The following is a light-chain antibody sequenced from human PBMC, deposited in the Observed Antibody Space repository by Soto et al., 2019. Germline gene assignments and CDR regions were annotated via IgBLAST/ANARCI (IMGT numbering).Light chain of an antibody. CDR3: QQYDSSEGT. Sequence: SPGERATLSCRASQSVSSNFLAWYQEKPGQAPRLLINAASSRATGIPDRFSGSGSGTDFTLTISRLEPEDFAVYYCQQYDSSEGTFGQGTKVDIK. V-gene: IGKV3-20*01. CDR1: QSVSSNF. CDR2: AAS. J-gene: IGKJ1*01.